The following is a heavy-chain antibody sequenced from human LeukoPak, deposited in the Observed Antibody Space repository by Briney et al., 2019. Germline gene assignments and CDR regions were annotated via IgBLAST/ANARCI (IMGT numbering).Heavy chain of an antibody. V-gene: IGHV3-11*01. J-gene: IGHJ5*02. Sequence: GSLRLSCAASGFTFSDYYMSWIRQAPGKGLEWVSYISSSGGTIYYADSVKGRFTISRDNAKNSLYPQMNSLRAEDTAEYYCARDLAGGYYDTSGYYNWFDPWGQGTLVTVSS. CDR3: ARDLAGGYYDTSGYYNWFDP. CDR2: ISSSGGTI. D-gene: IGHD3-22*01. CDR1: GFTFSDYY.